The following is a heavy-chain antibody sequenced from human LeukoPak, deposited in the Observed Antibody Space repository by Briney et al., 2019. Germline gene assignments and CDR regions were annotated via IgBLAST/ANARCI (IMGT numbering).Heavy chain of an antibody. V-gene: IGHV4-39*07. CDR2: IYYSGST. CDR1: GGSISSSSYY. D-gene: IGHD3-16*01. Sequence: SETLSLTCTVSGGSISSSSYYWGWIRQPPGKGLEWIGSIYYSGSTYYNPSLKSRVTISVDTSKNQFSLKLSSVTAADTAVYYSARAGGFMASMDVWGKGTTVTVSS. CDR3: ARAGGFMASMDV. J-gene: IGHJ6*03.